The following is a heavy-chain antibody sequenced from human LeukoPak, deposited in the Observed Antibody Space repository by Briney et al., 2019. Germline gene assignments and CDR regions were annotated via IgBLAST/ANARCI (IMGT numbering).Heavy chain of an antibody. CDR1: GASISSYY. V-gene: IGHV4-59*08. D-gene: IGHD6-19*01. CDR3: VRRLSSGWYGLDV. J-gene: IGHJ6*02. CDR2: IYYSGIT. Sequence: SETLSLTCTVSGASISSYYWSWTRQPPGKGLEWIGYIYYSGITNYNPSLKSRVTISVDTSKNQFSLSLRSVTAADTAVYYCVRRLSSGWYGLDVWGQGTTVTVSS.